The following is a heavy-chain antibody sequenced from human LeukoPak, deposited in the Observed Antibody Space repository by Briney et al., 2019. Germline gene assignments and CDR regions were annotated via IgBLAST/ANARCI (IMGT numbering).Heavy chain of an antibody. CDR1: GFTFSSYS. D-gene: IGHD1-26*01. CDR2: ISSSSSYI. J-gene: IGHJ4*02. V-gene: IGHV3-21*01. Sequence: PGGSLRLSCAASGFTFSSYSMSWVRQAPGTGLEWVSSISSSSSYIYYADSVKGRFTISRDNAKNSLYLQMNSLRAEDTAVYYCARLEGGSYYRKTSNDYWGQGTLVTVSS. CDR3: ARLEGGSYYRKTSNDY.